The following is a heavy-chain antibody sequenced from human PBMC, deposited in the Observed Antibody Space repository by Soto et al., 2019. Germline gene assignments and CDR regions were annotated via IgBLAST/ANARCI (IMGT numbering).Heavy chain of an antibody. CDR3: AREDNDYGDIHFDY. V-gene: IGHV4-31*03. CDR1: GGSISSGGYY. CDR2: IYYSGST. Sequence: SETLSLTCTVSGGSISSGGYYWSWIRQHPGKGLEWIGYIYYSGSTYYNPSLKSRVTISVDTSKNQFSLKLSSVTAADTAVYYCAREDNDYGDIHFDYWGQGTLVTVSS. J-gene: IGHJ4*02. D-gene: IGHD4-17*01.